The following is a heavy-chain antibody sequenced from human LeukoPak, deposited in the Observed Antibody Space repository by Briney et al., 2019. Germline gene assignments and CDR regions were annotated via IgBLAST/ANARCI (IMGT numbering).Heavy chain of an antibody. CDR1: GFTVSSNF. D-gene: IGHD4-17*01. CDR3: ARDGGYGDYIGNLDY. V-gene: IGHV3-53*01. Sequence: GGSLRLSCAASGFTVSSNFMTWVRQAPGKGLEWVSVIFSGGDTYYADSVKGRFTISRDTSKNTLFLQMNSLRAEDTAVYYCARDGGYGDYIGNLDYWGQGTLVTVSS. J-gene: IGHJ4*02. CDR2: IFSGGDT.